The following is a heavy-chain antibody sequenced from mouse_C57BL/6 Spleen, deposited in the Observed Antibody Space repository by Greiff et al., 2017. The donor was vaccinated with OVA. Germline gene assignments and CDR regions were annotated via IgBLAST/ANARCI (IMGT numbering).Heavy chain of an antibody. Sequence: EVKLMESGGGLVQSGRSLRLSCATSGFTFSDFYMEWVRQAPGKGLEWIAASRNKANDYTTEYSASVKGRFIVSRDTSQSILYLQMNALRAEDAAIYYCARDAGAEDYAMDYWGQGTSVTVSS. J-gene: IGHJ4*01. CDR1: GFTFSDFY. V-gene: IGHV7-1*01. CDR2: SRNKANDYTT. D-gene: IGHD6-1*01. CDR3: ARDAGAEDYAMDY.